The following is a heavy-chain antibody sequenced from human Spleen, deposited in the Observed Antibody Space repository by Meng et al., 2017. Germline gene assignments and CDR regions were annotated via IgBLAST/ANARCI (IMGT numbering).Heavy chain of an antibody. CDR2: SKRKSDGGTI. V-gene: IGHV3-15*01. J-gene: IGHJ4*02. D-gene: IGHD6-13*01. Sequence: GESLKISCAASGFTFTDAWMSWVRQAPGKGLEWVGRSKRKSDGGTIHYAAPVKGRFTISRDDSKNTLYLQMDSLITEDTAVYFCATGAAAADHWGQGTLVTVSS. CDR1: GFTFTDAW. CDR3: ATGAAAADH.